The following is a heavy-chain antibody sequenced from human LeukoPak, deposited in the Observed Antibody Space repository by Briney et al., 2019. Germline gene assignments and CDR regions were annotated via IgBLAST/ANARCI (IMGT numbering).Heavy chain of an antibody. J-gene: IGHJ6*02. CDR3: GRDILTDYTLDV. CDR2: AIPSDGST. CDR1: GHIFTPYY. V-gene: IGHV1-46*01. D-gene: IGHD3-9*01. Sequence: ASVSDSVLPSGHIFTPYYLHSVRQAAGRGRERWGIAIPSDGSTNYAQTVQGRVTMSRDTSKSTVYMELNSLRSEDTAVYYCGRDILTDYTLDVWGQGTTVTVSS.